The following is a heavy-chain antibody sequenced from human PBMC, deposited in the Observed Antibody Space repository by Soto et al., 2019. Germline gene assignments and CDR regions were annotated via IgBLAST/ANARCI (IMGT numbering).Heavy chain of an antibody. CDR1: GGSISSSNW. CDR2: IYHSGST. CDR3: ARSTGSRKIYSSSWLPFDY. J-gene: IGHJ4*02. Sequence: SETLSLTCAVSGGSISSSNWWSWVRQPPGKGLEWIGEIYHSGSTNYNPSLKSRVTISVDKSKNQFSPKLSSVTAADTAVYYCARSTGSRKIYSSSWLPFDYWGQGTLVTVSS. V-gene: IGHV4-4*02. D-gene: IGHD6-13*01.